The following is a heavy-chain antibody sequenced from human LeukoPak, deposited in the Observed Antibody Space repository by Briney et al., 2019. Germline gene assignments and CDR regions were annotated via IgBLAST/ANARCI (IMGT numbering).Heavy chain of an antibody. Sequence: SETLSLTCTVSGGSISGYYWSWSRQPPGKGVEWIGNLYYMRGAWYKSSLKSRVTTSVDTPKNQFSLKLSSVTAADTAVYYCARHGSGLYSGYDSPFDYWGQGALVTVSS. J-gene: IGHJ4*02. D-gene: IGHD5-12*01. CDR1: GGSISGYY. CDR3: ARHGSGLYSGYDSPFDY. CDR2: LYYMRGA. V-gene: IGHV4-59*08.